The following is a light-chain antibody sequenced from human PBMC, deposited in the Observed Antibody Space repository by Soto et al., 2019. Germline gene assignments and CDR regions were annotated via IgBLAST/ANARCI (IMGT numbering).Light chain of an antibody. J-gene: IGLJ2*01. Sequence: QSALTQPPSVSGAPGQRVTISCTGSSSNIGAGYDVHWYQQLPGTAPKLLIYGNSNRPSRVPDRFSGSKSGTSASLAITGLQAEDEADYYCQSYDSSLSGWKVFGGGTKLTVL. CDR1: SSNIGAGYD. CDR3: QSYDSSLSGWKV. V-gene: IGLV1-40*01. CDR2: GNS.